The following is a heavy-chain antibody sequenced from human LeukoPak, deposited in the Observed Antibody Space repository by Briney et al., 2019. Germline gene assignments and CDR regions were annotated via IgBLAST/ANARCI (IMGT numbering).Heavy chain of an antibody. Sequence: SETLSLTCTVSGGSISSYYWSWIRQPPGKGLEWIGYIYYSGSTNYNPSLKSRVTISVDTSKNQFSLKLSSVTAADTAVYYCAREMGHVEMATNNRGAFDIWGQGTMVTVSS. CDR3: AREMGHVEMATNNRGAFDI. J-gene: IGHJ3*02. CDR1: GGSISSYY. CDR2: IYYSGST. V-gene: IGHV4-59*01. D-gene: IGHD5-24*01.